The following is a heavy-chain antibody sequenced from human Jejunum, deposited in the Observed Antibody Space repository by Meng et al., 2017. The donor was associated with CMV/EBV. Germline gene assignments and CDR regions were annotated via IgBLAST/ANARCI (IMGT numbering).Heavy chain of an antibody. V-gene: IGHV3-48*03. Sequence: SGFDFSIFEMNWVRQAPGKGLEWLSYINGGGSSIYYADSVKGRFTISRDNSKNTLYLQMNSLRVEDTAIYYCAKCISSCQTRAFDMWGQGTMVTVSS. J-gene: IGHJ3*02. CDR2: INGGGSSI. CDR3: AKCISSCQTRAFDM. CDR1: GFDFSIFE. D-gene: IGHD2-15*01.